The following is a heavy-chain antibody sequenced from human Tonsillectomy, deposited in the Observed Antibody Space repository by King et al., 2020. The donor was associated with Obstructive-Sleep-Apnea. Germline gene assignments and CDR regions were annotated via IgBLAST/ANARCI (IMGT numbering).Heavy chain of an antibody. Sequence: VQLVESGGGLVQPGGSLRLSCAASGFTFTIYAMSWVRQAPGKGLEWVSSIGGSGDSTYYADSVKGRFTISRDNSKNTLFLQMNSLRADDTAVYYCAKDWGDGYFPSPLDYWGQGILVTVSS. J-gene: IGHJ4*02. V-gene: IGHV3-23*04. D-gene: IGHD3-16*01. CDR1: GFTFTIYA. CDR2: IGGSGDST. CDR3: AKDWGDGYFPSPLDY.